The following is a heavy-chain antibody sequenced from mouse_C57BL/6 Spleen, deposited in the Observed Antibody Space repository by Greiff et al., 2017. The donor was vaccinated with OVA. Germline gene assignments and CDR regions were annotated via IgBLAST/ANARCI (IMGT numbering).Heavy chain of an antibody. CDR3: VRHGYDEAWFAY. CDR2: IRSKSNNYAT. D-gene: IGHD2-2*01. J-gene: IGHJ3*01. CDR1: GFSFNTYA. V-gene: IGHV10-1*01. Sequence: EVKLVESGGGLVQPKGSLKLSCAASGFSFNTYAMNWVRQAPGKGLEWVARIRSKSNNYATYYADSVKDRFTISRDDSESMLYLQMNNLKTEDTAMYYCVRHGYDEAWFAYWGQGTLVTVSA.